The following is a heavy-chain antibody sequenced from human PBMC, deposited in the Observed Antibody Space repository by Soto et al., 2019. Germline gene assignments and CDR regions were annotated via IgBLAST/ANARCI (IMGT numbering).Heavy chain of an antibody. Sequence: EVQLVESGGGLVQPGGSLRLSCAASGFTFSSYWMHWVRQAPGKGLVWVSRIRPDGSAANYADSVQGRFTISRDNAKNTMYLQMNSLRAEDTAVYCCARDLVYGSGSSDYWGQGTLVTVSS. CDR1: GFTFSSYW. D-gene: IGHD3-10*01. CDR3: ARDLVYGSGSSDY. V-gene: IGHV3-74*01. J-gene: IGHJ4*02. CDR2: IRPDGSAA.